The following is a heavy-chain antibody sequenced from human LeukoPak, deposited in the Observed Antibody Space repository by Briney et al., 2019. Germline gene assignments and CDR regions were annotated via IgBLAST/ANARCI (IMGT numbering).Heavy chain of an antibody. CDR1: GGSISSSSYY. J-gene: IGHJ3*02. Sequence: SSETLSLTCTVSGGSISSSSYYWGWIRQPPGKGLEWIGSIYYSGSTYYNPSLKSRVTISVDTSKNQFSLKLSSVTAADTAVYYCARIGGPMAGAFDIWGQGTMVTVSS. CDR2: IYYSGST. D-gene: IGHD3-16*01. V-gene: IGHV4-39*01. CDR3: ARIGGPMAGAFDI.